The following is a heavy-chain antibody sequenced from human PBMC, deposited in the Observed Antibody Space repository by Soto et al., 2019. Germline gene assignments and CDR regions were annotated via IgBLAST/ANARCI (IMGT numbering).Heavy chain of an antibody. D-gene: IGHD6-13*01. J-gene: IGHJ2*01. CDR3: AREGIAAHEDFDL. CDR1: GFTFSSYS. CDR2: ISSSSSYI. V-gene: IGHV3-21*01. Sequence: EVQLVESGGGLVKPGGSLRLSCAASGFTFSSYSMNWVRQAPGQGLEWVSSISSSSSYIYYADSVKGRFTISRDNAKNSLYLQMNSLRAEDTAVYYCAREGIAAHEDFDLWGRGTLVTVSS.